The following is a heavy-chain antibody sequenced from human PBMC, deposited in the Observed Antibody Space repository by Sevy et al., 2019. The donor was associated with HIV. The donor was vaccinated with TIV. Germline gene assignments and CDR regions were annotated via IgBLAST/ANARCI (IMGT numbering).Heavy chain of an antibody. CDR1: GFPFTNHG. V-gene: IGHV3-33*08. CDR2: MWFDGSNK. Sequence: GGSLRLSCEASGFPFTNHGVHWVRQAPGKGLAWVALMWFDGSNKYYADSVKGRFTVSRDDSKNTLYLQMNSLRADDKAIYYCARDREFYDHGEYGPTSAPDLWGQGTLVTVSS. J-gene: IGHJ5*02. D-gene: IGHD4-17*01. CDR3: ARDREFYDHGEYGPTSAPDL.